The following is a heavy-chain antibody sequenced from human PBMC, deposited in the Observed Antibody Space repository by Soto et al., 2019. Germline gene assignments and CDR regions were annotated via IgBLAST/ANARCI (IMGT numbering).Heavy chain of an antibody. Sequence: QVQLVQSGAEVKKPGASVKVSCKTSGYSFTNYYLHWVRQAPGQGLEWMGLINPSGISTSYAQKFPGRATTTRDTSPSTDYMDLSSLRAEDTAVYYCARSDNVVVAAPSPVYFDYWGQGPLVTVSS. V-gene: IGHV1-46*01. CDR1: GYSFTNYY. CDR2: INPSGIST. CDR3: ARSDNVVVAAPSPVYFDY. D-gene: IGHD2-15*01. J-gene: IGHJ4*02.